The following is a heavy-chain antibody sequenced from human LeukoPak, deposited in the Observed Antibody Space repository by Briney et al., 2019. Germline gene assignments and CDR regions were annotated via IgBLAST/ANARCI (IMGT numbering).Heavy chain of an antibody. Sequence: PGGSLRLSCAASGFTFSSYAMSWVRQAPGKGLEWVSAISGSGGSTYYAASVKGRFTISRDNSKNTLYLQMNSLRAEDTAVYYCAKGREVGYCSGGSCFDFDYWGQGTLVTVSS. J-gene: IGHJ4*02. CDR3: AKGREVGYCSGGSCFDFDY. CDR2: ISGSGGST. V-gene: IGHV3-23*01. D-gene: IGHD2-15*01. CDR1: GFTFSSYA.